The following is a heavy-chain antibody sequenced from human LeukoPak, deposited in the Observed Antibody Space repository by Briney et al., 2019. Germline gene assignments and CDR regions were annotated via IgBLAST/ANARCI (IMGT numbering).Heavy chain of an antibody. CDR3: ARAKLWQGYCSSTICERWVRYYYYYLDV. J-gene: IGHJ6*03. CDR1: GFTFSSYW. CDR2: IKQDGSDK. Sequence: GGSLRLSCAASGFTFSSYWMSWVRQATGKGLEWVANIKQDGSDKYYVDSVKGRFTISRDNAKNSLYLQMNSLRAEDTAVYYCARAKLWQGYCSSTICERWVRYYYYYLDVWGKGTRVTVSS. D-gene: IGHD2-2*01. V-gene: IGHV3-7*01.